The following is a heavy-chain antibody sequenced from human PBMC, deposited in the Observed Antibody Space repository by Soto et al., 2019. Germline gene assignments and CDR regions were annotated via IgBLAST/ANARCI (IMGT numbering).Heavy chain of an antibody. J-gene: IGHJ6*02. Sequence: SETLSLTCTVSGGSISSGGYYWSWIRQHPGKGLEWIGYIYYSGSTYYNPSLKSRVTISVDTSKNQFSLKLSSVTAADTAVYYCALTRRITMVRDSRYYYYGMDVWGQGTTVTVSS. CDR1: GGSISSGGYY. CDR3: ALTRRITMVRDSRYYYYGMDV. V-gene: IGHV4-31*03. D-gene: IGHD3-10*01. CDR2: IYYSGST.